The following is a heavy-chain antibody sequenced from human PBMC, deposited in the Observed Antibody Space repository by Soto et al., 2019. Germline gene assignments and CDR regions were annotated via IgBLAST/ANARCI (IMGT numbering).Heavy chain of an antibody. CDR1: GGSFSGYY. V-gene: IGHV4-34*01. CDR2: INHSGST. CDR3: ARRNRNTMVRGVRWFDP. D-gene: IGHD3-10*01. J-gene: IGHJ5*02. Sequence: SETLSLTCAVYGGSFSGYYWSWIRQPPGKGLEWIGEINHSGSTNYNPSLKSRVTISVDTSKNQFPLKLSSVTAADTAVYYCARRNRNTMVRGVRWFDPWGQGTLVTVSS.